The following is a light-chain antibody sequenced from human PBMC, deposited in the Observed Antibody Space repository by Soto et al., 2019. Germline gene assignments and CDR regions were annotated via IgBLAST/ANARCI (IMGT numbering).Light chain of an antibody. V-gene: IGKV3-15*01. CDR2: RAS. J-gene: IGKJ1*01. CDR3: QQYNTWHPKMA. CDR1: RSVSSD. Sequence: VVTQAPATLSVFPGETATLSCTASRSVSSDLAWYQQRPGQAPRLLIYRASTRATGIPARFRGSGSGTEFRLTISSLQSEDFATYYCQQYNTWHPKMAFGRGTKVDIK.